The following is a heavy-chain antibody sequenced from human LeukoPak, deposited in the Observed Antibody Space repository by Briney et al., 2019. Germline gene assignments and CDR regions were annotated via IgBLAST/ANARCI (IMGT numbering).Heavy chain of an antibody. J-gene: IGHJ4*02. CDR2: IIPIFGTA. Sequence: SVKVSCKASGGTFSNYAISWVRQAPGQGLEWMGGIIPIFGTANYAQKFRGRVTITADKSTRTAYMELSSLRSEDTAVYYCARVNGDFGCLDYWGQGTLVTVSS. CDR3: ARVNGDFGCLDY. D-gene: IGHD4-17*01. V-gene: IGHV1-69*06. CDR1: GGTFSNYA.